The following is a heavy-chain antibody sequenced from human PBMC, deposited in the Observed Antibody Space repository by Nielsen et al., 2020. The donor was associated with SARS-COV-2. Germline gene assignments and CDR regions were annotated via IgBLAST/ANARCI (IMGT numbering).Heavy chain of an antibody. D-gene: IGHD5-12*01. V-gene: IGHV3-30*18. Sequence: LSLTCAASGFTFSSYGMHWVRQAPGKGLEWVAVISYDGSNKYYADSVKGRFTISRDNSKNTLYLQMNSLRAEDTAVYYCSKDPQLLRLRIYYYYRMDVWGQGTTVTVSS. J-gene: IGHJ6*02. CDR3: SKDPQLLRLRIYYYYRMDV. CDR2: ISYDGSNK. CDR1: GFTFSSYG.